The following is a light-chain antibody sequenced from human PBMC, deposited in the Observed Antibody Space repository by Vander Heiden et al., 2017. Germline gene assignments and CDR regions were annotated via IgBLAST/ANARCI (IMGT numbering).Light chain of an antibody. V-gene: IGLV3-1*01. J-gene: IGLJ2*01. CDR3: QVEDSSNGVV. CDR1: KLGDKY. Sequence: SYELTQPPSVSVSPGQTASSPCSGDKLGDKYACWYQQKPGPSPVLVCYQGSKRPAGLPGRFAASYAATTAILNIRGNEAVEDAYYYSQVEDSSNGVVFGGGTNLTVL. CDR2: QGS.